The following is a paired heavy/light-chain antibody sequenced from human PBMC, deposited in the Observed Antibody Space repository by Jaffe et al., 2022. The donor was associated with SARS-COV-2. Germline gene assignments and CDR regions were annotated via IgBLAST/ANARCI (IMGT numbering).Light chain of an antibody. J-gene: IGKJ2*01. V-gene: IGKV3-11*01. Sequence: EIVLTQSPATLSLSPGERATLSCRASQSVSSYLAWYQQKPGQAPRLLIYDASNRATGIPARFSGSGSGTDFTLTISSLEPEDFAVYYCQQRSNWPPPTFGQGTKLEIK. CDR1: QSVSSY. CDR3: QQRSNWPPPT. CDR2: DAS.
Heavy chain of an antibody. Sequence: QVQLQESGPGLVKPSETLSLTCTVSGGSVSSGSYYWSWIRQPPGKGLEWIGYIYYSGSTNYNPSLKSRVTISVDTSKNQFSLKLSSVTAADTAVYYCARDVMEYCSGGSCYRFDPWGQGTLVTVSS. D-gene: IGHD2-15*01. J-gene: IGHJ5*02. V-gene: IGHV4-61*01. CDR2: IYYSGST. CDR3: ARDVMEYCSGGSCYRFDP. CDR1: GGSVSSGSYY.